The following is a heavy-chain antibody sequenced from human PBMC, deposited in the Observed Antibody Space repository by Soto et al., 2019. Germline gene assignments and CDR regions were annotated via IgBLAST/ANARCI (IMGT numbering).Heavy chain of an antibody. J-gene: IGHJ4*02. CDR1: GLPFSAFP. D-gene: IGHD5-12*01. Sequence: GGSLRLSCVVSGLPFSAFPMTWVRQAPGKGLEWISYISTSYYTYYADSVKGRFTISRDNAKNSLYLQMNSLTDEDTAVYFCGGDRYNSGLNYYWGQGTPVTVSS. CDR3: GGDRYNSGLNYY. CDR2: ISTSYYT. V-gene: IGHV3-48*02.